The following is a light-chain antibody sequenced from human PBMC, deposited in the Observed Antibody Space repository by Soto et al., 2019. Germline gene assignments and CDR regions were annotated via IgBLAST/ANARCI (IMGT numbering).Light chain of an antibody. CDR3: QQVDSYPIT. V-gene: IGKV1-9*01. J-gene: IGKJ5*01. CDR1: QGISTY. Sequence: DIELTQSPSFLSAPVGDRVTITCRASQGISTYLVWYQQKPGKATKLLMYDASTLQSGVQSRFSGSGFGTEFTLTISSLQPEDFATYYCQQVDSYPITFGQGTRLEI. CDR2: DAS.